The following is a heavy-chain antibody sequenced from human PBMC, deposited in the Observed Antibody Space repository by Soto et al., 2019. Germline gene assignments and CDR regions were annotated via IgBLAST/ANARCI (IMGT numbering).Heavy chain of an antibody. CDR2: ISYDGSNK. CDR1: GFTFSSYG. CDR3: ARGERAVLRYFDWLSYAFDI. Sequence: PGGSLRLSCAASGFTFSSYGMHWVRQAPGKGLEWVAVISYDGSNKYYADSVKGRFTISRDNSKNTLYLQMNSLRAEDTAVYYCARGERAVLRYFDWLSYAFDIWGQGTMVTVSS. J-gene: IGHJ3*02. D-gene: IGHD3-9*01. V-gene: IGHV3-30*03.